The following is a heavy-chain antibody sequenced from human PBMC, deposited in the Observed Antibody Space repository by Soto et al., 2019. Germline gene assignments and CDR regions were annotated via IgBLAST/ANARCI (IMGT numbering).Heavy chain of an antibody. D-gene: IGHD4-17*01. CDR3: TTELRWYPFDY. CDR1: GFAFINAW. Sequence: WGSLRLSCAASGFAFINAWIIFFRHAPWKGLEWVGRIKSKTDGGTTDYAAPAKGRFTISRDDSKNTLYLQMNSLKTEDTAVYYCTTELRWYPFDYWGQGTLVTVSS. J-gene: IGHJ4*02. CDR2: IKSKTDGGTT. V-gene: IGHV3-15*01.